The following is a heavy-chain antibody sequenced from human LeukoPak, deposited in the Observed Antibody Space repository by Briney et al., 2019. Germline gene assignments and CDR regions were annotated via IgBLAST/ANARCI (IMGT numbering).Heavy chain of an antibody. Sequence: SETLSLTCSVSGGSISSSLYHWGWLRQPPGKGLEWIGNVFHSGNAYYSPSLQSRVAISVDMSNNQFSLKLTSVTTGDTAVYYCARQIVGSSWNYYYSYMDVWGKGTSVTVSS. CDR1: GGSISSSLYH. V-gene: IGHV4-39*01. CDR2: VFHSGNA. J-gene: IGHJ6*03. D-gene: IGHD1-1*01. CDR3: ARQIVGSSWNYYYSYMDV.